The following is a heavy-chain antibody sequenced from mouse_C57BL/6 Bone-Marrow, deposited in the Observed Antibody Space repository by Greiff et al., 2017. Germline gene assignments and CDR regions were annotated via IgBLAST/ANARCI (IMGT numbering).Heavy chain of an antibody. D-gene: IGHD1-1*01. CDR2: IYPGSGST. V-gene: IGHV1-55*01. J-gene: IGHJ3*01. CDR1: GYTFTSYW. Sequence: QVQLQQSGAELVKPGASVKMSCKASGYTFTSYWITWVKQRPGQGLEWIGDIYPGSGSTNYNEKFKSKATLTVDTSSSTAYMQLSSLTSEDSAVYYGARGPHYYGSSWFAYGGQGTLVTVSA. CDR3: ARGPHYYGSSWFAY.